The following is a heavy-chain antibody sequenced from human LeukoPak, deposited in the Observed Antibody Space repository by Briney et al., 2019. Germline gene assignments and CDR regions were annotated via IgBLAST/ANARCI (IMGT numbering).Heavy chain of an antibody. D-gene: IGHD3-9*01. J-gene: IGHJ3*02. CDR2: IRYDGSNK. Sequence: PGGSLRLSCAASGFTFSSYGMHWVRQAPGKGLEWVAFIRYDGSNKYYADSVKGRFTISRDNSKNTLYLQMNSLRAEDTAVYYCAKGVYYDILTGPDAWYAFDIWGQGTMVTVSS. V-gene: IGHV3-30*02. CDR3: AKGVYYDILTGPDAWYAFDI. CDR1: GFTFSSYG.